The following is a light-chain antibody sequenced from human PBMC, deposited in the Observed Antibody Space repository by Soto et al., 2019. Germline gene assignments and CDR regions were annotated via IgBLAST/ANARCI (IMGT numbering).Light chain of an antibody. CDR1: QSVLSTSNNKNY. Sequence: DIVMTQSPDSLAVSLGERATINCKSSQSVLSTSNNKNYLAWYQQKTGQPPKLLFYWASTRESGVPDRFSGSGSGTDFALTISSLQAEDVAVYYCQQCYSTPYTFGQGTKLEIK. J-gene: IGKJ2*01. CDR2: WAS. CDR3: QQCYSTPYT. V-gene: IGKV4-1*01.